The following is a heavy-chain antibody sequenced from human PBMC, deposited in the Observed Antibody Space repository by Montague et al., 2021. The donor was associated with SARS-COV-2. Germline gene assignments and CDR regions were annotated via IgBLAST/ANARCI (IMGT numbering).Heavy chain of an antibody. Sequence: SETLSLTCTVSGGSISSSSYYWGWIRQPPGKGLEWIGNIYYSGSTYYNPSLKSRVTISVDTSKNQFSLKLSSVTAADTAVYYCARQHVLRYFDWLPKTGWFDPWGQGTLVTVSS. J-gene: IGHJ5*02. D-gene: IGHD3-9*01. CDR2: IYYSGST. CDR3: ARQHVLRYFDWLPKTGWFDP. V-gene: IGHV4-39*01. CDR1: GGSISSSSYY.